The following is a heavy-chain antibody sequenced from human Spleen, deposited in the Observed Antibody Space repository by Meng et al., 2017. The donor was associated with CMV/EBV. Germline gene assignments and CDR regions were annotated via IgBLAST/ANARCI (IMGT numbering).Heavy chain of an antibody. V-gene: IGHV3-64*02. CDR1: GFTFSSYG. CDR2: ISSNGGST. J-gene: IGHJ6*02. Sequence: GGSLRLSCAASGFTFSSYGMHWVRQAPGKGLEYVSAISSNGGSTYYADSVKGRFTISRDNSKNTLYLQMGSLRAEDMAVYYCARGNNWNGYYYGMDVWGQGTTVTVSS. CDR3: ARGNNWNGYYYGMDV. D-gene: IGHD1-1*01.